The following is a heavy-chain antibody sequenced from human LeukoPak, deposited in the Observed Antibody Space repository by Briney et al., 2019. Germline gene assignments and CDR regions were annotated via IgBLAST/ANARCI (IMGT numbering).Heavy chain of an antibody. CDR3: ARVGQPSYGDYSADSYGMDV. CDR2: ISAYNGNT. D-gene: IGHD4-17*01. Sequence: GASVKVSCKASGYTFTSYGISWVRQAPGQGLEWMGWISAYNGNTNYAQKLQGRVTMTTDTSTSTAYMELRSLRSDDTAVYYCARVGQPSYGDYSADSYGMDVWGQGTTVTVSS. V-gene: IGHV1-18*01. J-gene: IGHJ6*02. CDR1: GYTFTSYG.